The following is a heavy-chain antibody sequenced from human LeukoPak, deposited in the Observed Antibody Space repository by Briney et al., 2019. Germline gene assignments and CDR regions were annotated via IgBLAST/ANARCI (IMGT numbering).Heavy chain of an antibody. CDR3: ARKPYCSGGSCYSNDY. V-gene: IGHV1-18*01. CDR1: GYTFTSYG. Sequence: ASVKVSCKASGYTFTSYGIGWVRQAPGQGLEWMGWISAYNGNTNYAQKLQGRVTMTTDTSTSTAYMELRSLRSDDTAVYYCARKPYCSGGSCYSNDYWGQGTLVTVSS. J-gene: IGHJ4*02. CDR2: ISAYNGNT. D-gene: IGHD2-15*01.